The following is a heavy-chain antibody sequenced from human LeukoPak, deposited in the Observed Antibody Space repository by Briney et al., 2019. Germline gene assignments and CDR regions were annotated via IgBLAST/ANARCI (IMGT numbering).Heavy chain of an antibody. J-gene: IGHJ3*02. Sequence: QAGGSLRLSCAASGFTFSSYAMSWVRQAPGKGLEGVSAISGGGGSTYYADSVKGRFTISRDNSKNTLNLQMNSLRAEDTAVYYCAKLGEYMIVVGGTGAFDIWGQGTMVTVSS. V-gene: IGHV3-23*01. D-gene: IGHD3-22*01. CDR2: ISGGGGST. CDR1: GFTFSSYA. CDR3: AKLGEYMIVVGGTGAFDI.